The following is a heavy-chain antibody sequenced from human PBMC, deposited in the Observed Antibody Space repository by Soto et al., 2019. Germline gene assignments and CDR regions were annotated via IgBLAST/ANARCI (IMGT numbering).Heavy chain of an antibody. CDR1: GSSISPYY. V-gene: IGHV4-59*01. CDR3: TRVGGYYGDYPNFDY. CDR2: IYYTGST. Sequence: SEPLSLTCTVSGSSISPYYWSWIRQPPGKGLEWMGYIYYTGSTTSTPSLKSRVTLSLGTSRNQLSLKLSSVTAADTAVYYCTRVGGYYGDYPNFDYWGPGTLVTVS. D-gene: IGHD4-17*01. J-gene: IGHJ4*02.